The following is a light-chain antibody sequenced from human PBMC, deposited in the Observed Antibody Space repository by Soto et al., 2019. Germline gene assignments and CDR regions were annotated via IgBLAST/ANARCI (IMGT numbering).Light chain of an antibody. J-gene: IGKJ1*01. CDR3: QQYGSSPST. CDR2: GAS. CDR1: QSLSTNY. V-gene: IGKV3-20*01. Sequence: EIVLTQSPGTLSLSPGERATLSCRASQSLSTNYLAWYQRKPGQAPRLLIYGASSRATDIPRRFSGSGSGTDFTLTITRLEPEDFAVYYCQQYGSSPSTFGQGTKVEIK.